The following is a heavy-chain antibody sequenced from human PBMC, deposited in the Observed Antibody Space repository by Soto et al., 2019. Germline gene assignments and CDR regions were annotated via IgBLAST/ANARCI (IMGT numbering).Heavy chain of an antibody. CDR2: FDPEDGET. V-gene: IGHV1-24*01. D-gene: IGHD6-13*01. CDR1: GYTLTELS. Sequence: GASVKVSCKVSGYTLTELSMHWVRQAPGKGLEWMGGFDPEDGETIYAQKFQGRVTMTEDTSTDTAYMELSSLRAEDTAVYYCARGPIAAARYYYGMDVWGQGTTVTVSS. J-gene: IGHJ6*02. CDR3: ARGPIAAARYYYGMDV.